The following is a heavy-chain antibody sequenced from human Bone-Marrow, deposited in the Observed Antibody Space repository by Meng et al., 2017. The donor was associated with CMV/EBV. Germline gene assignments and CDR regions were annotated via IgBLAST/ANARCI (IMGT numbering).Heavy chain of an antibody. Sequence: SAVTIRSYAVRWDRQDPGKGLGWVSAITDSGGDTYHADSVKGRFTISRDNSKNTLSLQMNSLRVEDTAVYYCAKGSAASRPYYFDYWGQGTLVTVSS. CDR2: ITDSGGDT. V-gene: IGHV3-23*01. CDR1: AVTIRSYA. D-gene: IGHD2-15*01. CDR3: AKGSAASRPYYFDY. J-gene: IGHJ4*02.